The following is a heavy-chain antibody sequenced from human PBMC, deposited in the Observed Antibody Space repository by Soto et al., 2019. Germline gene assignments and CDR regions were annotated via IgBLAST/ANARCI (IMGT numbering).Heavy chain of an antibody. J-gene: IGHJ4*02. CDR1: GFVFKDSS. V-gene: IGHV3-73*01. Sequence: EVLLVESGGGLVQPGGSLTLSCAASGFVFKDSSIHWVRQASGKGLEWVGRIRDRAFSYATAYAASVKGRFTISRDDSTNTAYLQMNSLKTEDTAIYYSTRLISAAQDYWGQGTLVTVSS. CDR2: IRDRAFSYAT. D-gene: IGHD3-10*01. CDR3: TRLISAAQDY.